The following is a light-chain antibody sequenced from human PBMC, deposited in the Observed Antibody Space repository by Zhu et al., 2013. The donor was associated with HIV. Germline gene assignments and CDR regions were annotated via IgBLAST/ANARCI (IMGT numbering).Light chain of an antibody. Sequence: EIVLTQSPGTLSLSPGERATLSCRPSQTISNYYLAWYQQKPGQAPRILISATSSRATGVPARFSGSGSGTEFTLTISSLQSDDFAIYYCQQYNNWPRTFGQGTKVDIK. J-gene: IGKJ1*01. CDR2: ATS. CDR3: QQYNNWPRT. CDR1: QTISNY. V-gene: IGKV3-15*01.